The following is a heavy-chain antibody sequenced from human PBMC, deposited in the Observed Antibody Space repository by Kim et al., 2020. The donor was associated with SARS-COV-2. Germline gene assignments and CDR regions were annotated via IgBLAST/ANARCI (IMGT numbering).Heavy chain of an antibody. D-gene: IGHD3-22*01. V-gene: IGHV3-48*02. CDR3: ARGYGSYYDRSWGLGY. Sequence: SLKGRFTISRDQAKNSLYLQMNSLSDEDTAVYYCARGYGSYYDRSWGLGYWGQGTLVTVSS. J-gene: IGHJ4*02.